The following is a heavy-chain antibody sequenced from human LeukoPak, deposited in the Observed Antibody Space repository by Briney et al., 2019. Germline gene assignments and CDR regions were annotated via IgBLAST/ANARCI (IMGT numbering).Heavy chain of an antibody. CDR1: GFTFSSYA. V-gene: IGHV3-23*01. CDR2: ISCSGGST. CDR3: AKASQERHFDY. D-gene: IGHD1-26*01. Sequence: PGGSLRLSCAASGFTFSSYAMSWLRQAPGKGLEWVSSISCSGGSTYYADSVKGRFTISRDNSKNTLYLQMNSLRAEDTAVYYCAKASQERHFDYWGQGTLVTVSS. J-gene: IGHJ4*02.